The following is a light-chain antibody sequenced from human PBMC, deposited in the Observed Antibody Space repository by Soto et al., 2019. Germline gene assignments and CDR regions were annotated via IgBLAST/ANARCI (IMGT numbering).Light chain of an antibody. J-gene: IGLJ1*01. Sequence: QSALTRPPSASGSPGQSGTIAFTGTSSDVGGYKYVSWYQQYPGKAPKLMIYAVNKRPSGVPDRFSGSKSGNTASLTVSGLQAEDEADYYCSSYAGSNNYVFGTGTKVTVL. CDR2: AVN. CDR3: SSYAGSNNYV. V-gene: IGLV2-8*01. CDR1: SSDVGGYKY.